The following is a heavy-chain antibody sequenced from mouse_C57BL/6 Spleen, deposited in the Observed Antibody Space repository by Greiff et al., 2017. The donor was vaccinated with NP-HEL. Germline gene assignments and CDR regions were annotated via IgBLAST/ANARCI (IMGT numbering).Heavy chain of an antibody. V-gene: IGHV2-2*01. CDR1: GFSLTSYG. J-gene: IGHJ4*01. CDR2: IWRGGST. Sequence: VQVVESGPGLVQPSQSLSITCTVSGFSLTSYGVHWVRQSPGKGLEWLGVIWRGGSTAYNAAFISRLGISTDNSKSQVFLKMNSLQADDAAIYYGARDWGYYGSSYAGEYWGQGASVTVAS. CDR3: ARDWGYYGSSYAGEY. D-gene: IGHD1-1*01.